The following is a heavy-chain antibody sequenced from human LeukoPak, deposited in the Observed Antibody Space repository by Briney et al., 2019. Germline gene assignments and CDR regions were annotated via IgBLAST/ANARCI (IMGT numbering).Heavy chain of an antibody. CDR1: GGSISSYY. V-gene: IGHV4-59*01. Sequence: SETLSLTCTVSGGSISSYYWSWIRQPPGEGVEWIGYIHYSGSTNYNPSLKSRVTISVDTSKNQFSLRLSSVTAADTAVYYCARGDTLKVTDYWGQGTLVTVSA. D-gene: IGHD5-18*01. CDR3: ARGDTLKVTDY. CDR2: IHYSGST. J-gene: IGHJ4*02.